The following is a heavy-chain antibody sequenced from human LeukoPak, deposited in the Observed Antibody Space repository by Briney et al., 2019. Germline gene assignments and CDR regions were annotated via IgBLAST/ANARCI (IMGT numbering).Heavy chain of an antibody. V-gene: IGHV3-7*03. Sequence: GGSLRLSCAASGFTFSTYWMSWVRQAPGKGLEWVANIKQDGSEKYYVDSVRGRFTISRDNSKSTLSLQMNSLRAEDTAIYYCATYRQVLLPFESWGQGTLVTVSS. CDR2: IKQDGSEK. CDR1: GFTFSTYW. J-gene: IGHJ4*02. D-gene: IGHD2-8*02. CDR3: ATYRQVLLPFES.